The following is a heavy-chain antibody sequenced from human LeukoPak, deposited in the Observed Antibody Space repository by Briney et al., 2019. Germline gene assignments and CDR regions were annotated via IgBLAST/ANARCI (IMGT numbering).Heavy chain of an antibody. V-gene: IGHV3-23*01. CDR1: VFLFRSYA. J-gene: IGHJ4*02. CDR3: APNFPPFNHATWFLCFDS. D-gene: IGHD1-14*01. Sequence: GGSLRLSCASSVFLFRSYAMTWVRQAPRRGLEGVSSVSCEGATTYHPDSVKGRFTNSRDNAKHTVYLEVSILGAEDAAVYFCAPNFPPFNHATWFLCFDSWGPGTLVTVSS. CDR2: VSCEGATT.